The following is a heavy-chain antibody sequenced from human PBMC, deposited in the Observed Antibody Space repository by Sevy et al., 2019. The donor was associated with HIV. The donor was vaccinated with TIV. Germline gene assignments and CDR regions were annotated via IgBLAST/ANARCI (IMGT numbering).Heavy chain of an antibody. Sequence: ASVKVSCKASGGSSSSYAISWVRQVPGQGLEWMGGIIPIFGTANYAQKFQGRVTITADKSTNTAYMELSSLGSEDTAVYYCARGYSTYASGDYWGQGTLVTVSS. CDR3: ARGYSTYASGDY. V-gene: IGHV1-69*06. J-gene: IGHJ4*02. CDR1: GGSSSSYA. D-gene: IGHD4-4*01. CDR2: IIPIFGTA.